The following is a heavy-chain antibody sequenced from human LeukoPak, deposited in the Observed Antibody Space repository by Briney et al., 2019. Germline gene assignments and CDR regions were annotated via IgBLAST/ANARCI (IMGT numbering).Heavy chain of an antibody. V-gene: IGHV4-61*08. D-gene: IGHD2-21*02. CDR3: ARARRDEYYFDY. CDR1: GDSVSSGGYY. Sequence: SETLSLTCTVSGDSVSSGGYYWSWIRQPPGKGLEWIGYIYYSGSTNYNPSLKSRVTISVDTSKNQFSLKLNSVTAADTAVYYCARARRDEYYFDYWGQGTLVAVSS. CDR2: IYYSGST. J-gene: IGHJ4*02.